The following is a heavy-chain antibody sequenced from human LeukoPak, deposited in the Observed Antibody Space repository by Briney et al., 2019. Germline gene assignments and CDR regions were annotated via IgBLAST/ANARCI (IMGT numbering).Heavy chain of an antibody. Sequence: AGVSLRLSCAASGFTFRSYEMNWVRQAPGKGLEWVSYISSSGSTIHYADSVKGRFTISRDNAKNSLYLQMNSLRAEDTAVYYCARGGGYNVYYFDCWGQGTLVTVSS. CDR2: ISSSGSTI. CDR1: GFTFRSYE. V-gene: IGHV3-48*03. J-gene: IGHJ4*02. D-gene: IGHD5-24*01. CDR3: ARGGGYNVYYFDC.